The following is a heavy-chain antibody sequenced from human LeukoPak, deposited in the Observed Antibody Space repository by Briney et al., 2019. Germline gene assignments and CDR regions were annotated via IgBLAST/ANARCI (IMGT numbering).Heavy chain of an antibody. CDR2: INPNSGGT. Sequence: ASVKVSCKASGYTFSGYYAHWVRQAPGQGLEWMGWINPNSGGTNYAQKFQGRVTMTRDTSITTAYMELTGLRSDDTAVYYCAKENYIYDLWGQGTLVTVSS. CDR1: GYTFSGYY. D-gene: IGHD1-7*01. CDR3: AKENYIYDL. J-gene: IGHJ5*02. V-gene: IGHV1-2*02.